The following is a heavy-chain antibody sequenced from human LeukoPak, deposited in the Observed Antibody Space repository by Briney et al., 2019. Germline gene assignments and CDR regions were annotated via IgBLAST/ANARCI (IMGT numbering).Heavy chain of an antibody. Sequence: SVKVPCKASGGTFSSYAISWVRQAPGQGLEWMGGIIPIFGTANYAQKFQGRVTITTDESTSTAYMELSSLRSEDTAVYYCARGTSGSYSRFDYWGQGTLVTVSS. CDR2: IIPIFGTA. D-gene: IGHD1-26*01. J-gene: IGHJ4*02. CDR1: GGTFSSYA. CDR3: ARGTSGSYSRFDY. V-gene: IGHV1-69*05.